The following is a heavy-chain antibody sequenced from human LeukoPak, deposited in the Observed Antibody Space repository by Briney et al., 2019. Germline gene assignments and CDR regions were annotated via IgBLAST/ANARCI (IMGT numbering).Heavy chain of an antibody. CDR2: TDHSGSH. D-gene: IGHD3-22*01. CDR3: ARDRYYSDSSAYLLDY. V-gene: IGHV4-38-2*02. J-gene: IGHJ4*02. Sequence: SETLSLTCIVSGYSISNDHYWGWIRQPPGKGLEWIGRTDHSGSHYSNTTLKRRVTISVDTSKTQFSLKLRSVTAADTAVYYCARDRYYSDSSAYLLDYWGQGTLVTVSP. CDR1: GYSISNDHY.